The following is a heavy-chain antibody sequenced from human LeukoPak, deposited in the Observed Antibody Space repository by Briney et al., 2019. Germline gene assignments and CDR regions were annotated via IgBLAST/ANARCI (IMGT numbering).Heavy chain of an antibody. D-gene: IGHD2-21*02. CDR2: ISSGGTTI. J-gene: IGHJ5*02. CDR1: GFTFSRFE. CDR3: ASEVYCGGDCLS. Sequence: GGSLRLSCAASGFTFSRFEMNWVRQAPGKGLEWISYISSGGTTIYYADSVKGRFTISRDNAKNSLYLQMNSLRVEDPALYYCASEVYCGGDCLSWGQGTLVTVSS. V-gene: IGHV3-48*03.